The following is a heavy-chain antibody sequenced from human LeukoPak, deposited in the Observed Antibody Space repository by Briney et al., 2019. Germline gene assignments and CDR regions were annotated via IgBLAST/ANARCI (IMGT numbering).Heavy chain of an antibody. CDR1: GFTFSSYG. D-gene: IGHD3-16*01. Sequence: GGSLRLSCAASGFTFSSYGMHWVRQAPGKGLEWVAVISYDGSNKYYADSVKGRFTISRDNSKNTLYLQMNSLRAEDTAVYHCAKEGEFPFDYWGQGTLVTVSS. J-gene: IGHJ4*02. CDR2: ISYDGSNK. V-gene: IGHV3-30*18. CDR3: AKEGEFPFDY.